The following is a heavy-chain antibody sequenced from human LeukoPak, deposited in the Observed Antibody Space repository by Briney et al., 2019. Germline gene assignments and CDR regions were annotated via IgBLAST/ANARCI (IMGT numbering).Heavy chain of an antibody. CDR3: AKDSRTTYDSSWLYYFDS. Sequence: GGSLRLSCAASGFTFSSYEMNWVRQAPGKGLEWVSAISGSGGSTYYADSVKGRFTISRDNSKNTLYLQMNSLRAEDTAVYYCAKDSRTTYDSSWLYYFDSWGQGTLVTVSS. D-gene: IGHD6-13*01. CDR2: ISGSGGST. V-gene: IGHV3-23*01. CDR1: GFTFSSYE. J-gene: IGHJ4*02.